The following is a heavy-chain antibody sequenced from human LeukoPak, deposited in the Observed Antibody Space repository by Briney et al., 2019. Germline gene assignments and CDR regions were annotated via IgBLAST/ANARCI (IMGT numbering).Heavy chain of an antibody. Sequence: PSETLSLTCAVSGVSLSSSEWWIWVRQPPGQGLEWIGEIHRDGRTRYNPSLKSRVTTSMDYSKNQFSLSVTSVTAADTAIYYCGKTDIYFNPIDYWGPGSLVTVSS. CDR2: IHRDGRT. CDR3: GKTDIYFNPIDY. D-gene: IGHD3-9*01. J-gene: IGHJ4*02. CDR1: GVSLSSSEW. V-gene: IGHV4-4*02.